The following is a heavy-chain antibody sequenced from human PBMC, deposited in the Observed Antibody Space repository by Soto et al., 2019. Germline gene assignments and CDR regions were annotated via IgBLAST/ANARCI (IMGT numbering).Heavy chain of an antibody. V-gene: IGHV4-31*03. CDR2: IYVTGAV. CDR3: ARLRIATNNYKWFAP. J-gene: IGHJ5*02. D-gene: IGHD2-21*01. CDR1: CSALNSGNYY. Sequence: TLSLTCSVSCSALNSGNYYWIWIRPVPGKGLEWIGHIYVTGAVDYNPSLRDRITISQDTSEGQFSLNLRLVTAADTAVFYCARLRIATNNYKWFAPWGQGPLVNVP.